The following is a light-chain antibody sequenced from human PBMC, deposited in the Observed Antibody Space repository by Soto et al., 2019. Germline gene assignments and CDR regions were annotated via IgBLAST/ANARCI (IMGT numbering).Light chain of an antibody. CDR3: SSYASSSTVV. CDR2: EVS. CDR1: SSDLGGYDY. V-gene: IGLV2-14*01. J-gene: IGLJ2*01. Sequence: QSALTQPASVSGSPGQSITISCTGTSSDLGGYDYVSWYQQHPGKAPKVMIYEVSNRPSGVSNRFSGSKSGNTASLTISGLQAEDEADYYCSSYASSSTVVFGGGTKVTVL.